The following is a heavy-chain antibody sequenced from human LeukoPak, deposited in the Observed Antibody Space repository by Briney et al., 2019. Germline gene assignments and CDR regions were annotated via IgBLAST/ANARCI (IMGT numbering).Heavy chain of an antibody. D-gene: IGHD3-3*01. CDR1: GGTFSSYA. V-gene: IGHV1-69*13. J-gene: IGHJ6*02. CDR2: IIPIFGTA. CDR3: ARGIITIFGVVINNYYYYGMDV. Sequence: SVKVSCKASGGTFSSYAISWVRQAPGQGLEWLGGIIPIFGTANYAQKFQGRVTITADESTSTAYMELSSLRSEDTAVYYCARGIITIFGVVINNYYYYGMDVWGQGTTVTVSS.